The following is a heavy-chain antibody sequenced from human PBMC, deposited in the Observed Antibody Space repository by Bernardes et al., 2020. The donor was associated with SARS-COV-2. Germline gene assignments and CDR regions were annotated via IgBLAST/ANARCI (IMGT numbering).Heavy chain of an antibody. CDR3: ARDTYDYVWGSLYYFDY. V-gene: IGHV1-18*01. CDR1: GYTFTSYG. J-gene: IGHJ4*02. D-gene: IGHD3-16*01. CDR2: ISAYNGNT. Sequence: ASVKVSCKASGYTFTSYGISWVRQAPGQGLEWMGWISAYNGNTNYAQKLQGRVTMTTDTSTSTAYMELRSLRSDDTAVYYCARDTYDYVWGSLYYFDYWGQGTLVTVSS.